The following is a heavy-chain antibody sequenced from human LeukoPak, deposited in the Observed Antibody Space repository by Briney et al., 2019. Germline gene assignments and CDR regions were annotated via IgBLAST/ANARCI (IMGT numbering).Heavy chain of an antibody. CDR1: GFTFSSHA. Sequence: GGSLRLSCAATGFTFSSHAMSWVRQAPGKGLEWVSGVSDSGGSTYYADSVKGRFTISRDNPKNTLYLQMNSLRAEDTAVYYCANLIIAAAGYEDSQHWGQGTLVTVSS. J-gene: IGHJ1*01. CDR2: VSDSGGST. CDR3: ANLIIAAAGYEDSQH. D-gene: IGHD6-13*01. V-gene: IGHV3-23*01.